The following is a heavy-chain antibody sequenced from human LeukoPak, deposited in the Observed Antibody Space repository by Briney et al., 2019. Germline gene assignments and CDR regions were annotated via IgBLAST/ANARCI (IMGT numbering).Heavy chain of an antibody. Sequence: SETLSLTCTVSGGSISSYYWNWIRQPAGKGLEWIGRIYTSGSTNYNPSLKSRVSMSVDTSKNQFSLKLSSVTAADTAVYYCARGKVVAGTPGQNSWDSWSQGTLVTVSS. D-gene: IGHD6-19*01. CDR1: GGSISSYY. CDR3: ARGKVVAGTPGQNSWDS. CDR2: IYTSGST. J-gene: IGHJ4*02. V-gene: IGHV4-4*07.